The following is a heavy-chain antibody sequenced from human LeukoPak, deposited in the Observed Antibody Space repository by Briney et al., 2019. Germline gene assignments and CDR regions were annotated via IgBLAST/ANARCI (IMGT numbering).Heavy chain of an antibody. J-gene: IGHJ4*02. CDR2: ISSSSSTI. V-gene: IGHV3-48*01. D-gene: IGHD4-23*01. CDR3: ARDQARATVVTPGAY. Sequence: PGGSLRLSCAASGFTFSSYSMNWVRQAPGKGLEWVSYISSSSSTIYYADSVKGRFTISRDNAKNSLYLQMNSLRAEDTAVYYCARDQARATVVTPGAYWGQGTLVTVSS. CDR1: GFTFSSYS.